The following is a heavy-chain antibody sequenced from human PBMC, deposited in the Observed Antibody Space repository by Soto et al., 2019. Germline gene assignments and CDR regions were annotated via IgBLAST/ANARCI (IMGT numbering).Heavy chain of an antibody. Sequence: EVQLLESGGGLEQPGGSLRLSCAASGFTFSSYAMSWVRQAPGKGLEWVSTIRGSGSSTYYADSVKGRFTISRDNSKNTLYLQRDSLRAEDTAVYYCAKISGSDYYYGMDVWGQGTTVTVSS. CDR3: AKISGSDYYYGMDV. CDR2: IRGSGSST. D-gene: IGHD6-25*01. J-gene: IGHJ6*02. V-gene: IGHV3-23*01. CDR1: GFTFSSYA.